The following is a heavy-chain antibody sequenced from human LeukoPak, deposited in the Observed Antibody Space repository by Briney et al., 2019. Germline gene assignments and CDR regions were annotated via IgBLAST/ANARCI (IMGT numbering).Heavy chain of an antibody. Sequence: GGSLRLSCAASGFTFSSYSMNWVRQAPGKGLEWVSSISSSSSYIYYADSVKGRFTISRDNAKNSLYPQMNSLRAEDTAVYYCARDVNYDFWSGRDYWGQGTLVTVSS. V-gene: IGHV3-21*01. CDR1: GFTFSSYS. CDR3: ARDVNYDFWSGRDY. D-gene: IGHD3-3*01. CDR2: ISSSSSYI. J-gene: IGHJ4*02.